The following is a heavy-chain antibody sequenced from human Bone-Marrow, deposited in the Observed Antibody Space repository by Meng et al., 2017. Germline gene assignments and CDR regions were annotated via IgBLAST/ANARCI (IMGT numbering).Heavy chain of an antibody. CDR2: ISYDGSNK. CDR3: ARALGSGGYGLYYYYYGMDV. J-gene: IGHJ6*02. Sequence: GESLKISCAASGFTFSSYAMHWVRQAPGKGLEWVAVISYDGSNKYYADSVKGRFTISRDNSKNTLYLQMNSLRAEDTAVYYCARALGSGGYGLYYYYYGMDVWGQGTTVTVSS. V-gene: IGHV3-30*04. D-gene: IGHD2-15*01. CDR1: GFTFSSYA.